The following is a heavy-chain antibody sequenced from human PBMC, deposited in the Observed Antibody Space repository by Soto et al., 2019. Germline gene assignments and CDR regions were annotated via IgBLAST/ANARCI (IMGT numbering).Heavy chain of an antibody. D-gene: IGHD3-9*01. J-gene: IGHJ5*02. V-gene: IGHV1-69*13. Sequence: ASVEGSWKYSRGAFGSYALSWVRQAPGQGRERMGGIIPIFGTANYAQKFQGRVTITADESTSTAYMELSSLRSEDTAVYYCARDILTGRNWFDPWGQGTLVTVPS. CDR3: ARDILTGRNWFDP. CDR1: RGAFGSYA. CDR2: IIPIFGTA.